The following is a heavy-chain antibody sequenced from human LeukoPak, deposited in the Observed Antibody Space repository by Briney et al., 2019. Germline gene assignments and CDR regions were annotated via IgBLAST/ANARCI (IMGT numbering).Heavy chain of an antibody. J-gene: IGHJ4*02. D-gene: IGHD3-10*01. CDR3: TTGDDGSGSYYKGYYFDY. CDR1: GFSFSRYS. V-gene: IGHV3-15*01. Sequence: GGSLRLSCVASGFSFSRYSMHWVRRAPGLGLEWVGRIKSKTDGGTTDYAAPVKGRFTISRDDSKNTLYLQMNSLKTEDTAVYYCTTGDDGSGSYYKGYYFDYWGQGTLVTVSS. CDR2: IKSKTDGGTT.